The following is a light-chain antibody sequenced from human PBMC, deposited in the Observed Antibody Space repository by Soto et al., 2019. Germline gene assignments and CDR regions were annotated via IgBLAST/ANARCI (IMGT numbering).Light chain of an antibody. V-gene: IGKV3-15*01. Sequence: IVMTHSPATLCVSPGEIATLSFRAIHSVSINLAWYQQKPCDSPRLLIYGASTRATGIPARFSGSGSGTEFTLTISSLQSEDFAVYYCQQYNNWPPITFGQGTRLEIK. CDR3: QQYNNWPPIT. CDR1: HSVSIN. CDR2: GAS. J-gene: IGKJ5*01.